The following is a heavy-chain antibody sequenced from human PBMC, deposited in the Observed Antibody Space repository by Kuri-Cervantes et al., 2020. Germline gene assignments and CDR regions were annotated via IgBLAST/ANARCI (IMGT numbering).Heavy chain of an antibody. D-gene: IGHD6-13*01. CDR1: GFTFSSYG. CDR2: ISYDGSNK. CDR3: AKDLGYSSSWSDSYGMDV. Sequence: GESLKISCAASGFTFSSYGMHWVRQAPGKGLEWVAVISYDGSNKYYADSVKGQFTISRGNSKNTLYLQMNSLRAEDTAVYYCAKDLGYSSSWSDSYGMDVWGQGATVTVSS. V-gene: IGHV3-30*18. J-gene: IGHJ6*02.